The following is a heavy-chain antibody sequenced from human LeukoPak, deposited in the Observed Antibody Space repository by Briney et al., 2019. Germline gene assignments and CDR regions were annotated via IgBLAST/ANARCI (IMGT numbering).Heavy chain of an antibody. CDR1: GFTVSNNY. Sequence: GRSLRLSCAASGFTVSNNYMTWVRQAPGKGLEWVSLIYSGGSTYYADSVEGRFTISRDNSKNTVYLQMNSLRAEDTAVYYCARNIPVTRWGYWGQGTLVTVSS. CDR2: IYSGGST. D-gene: IGHD2-21*01. CDR3: ARNIPVTRWGY. V-gene: IGHV3-66*01. J-gene: IGHJ4*02.